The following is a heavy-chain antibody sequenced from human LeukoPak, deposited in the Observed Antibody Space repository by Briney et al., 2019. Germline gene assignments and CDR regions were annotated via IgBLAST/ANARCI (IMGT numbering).Heavy chain of an antibody. V-gene: IGHV3-64D*06. CDR2: ISSNGGST. J-gene: IGHJ4*02. CDR3: VKTVYGTMVRGVITSPFDY. CDR1: GFTFSSYA. D-gene: IGHD3-10*01. Sequence: PGGSLRLSCSASGFTFSSYAMHWVRQAPGKGLEYVSAISSNGGSTYYADSVKGRFTISGDNSKNTLYLQMSSLRAEDTAVYYCVKTVYGTMVRGVITSPFDYWGQGTLVTVSS.